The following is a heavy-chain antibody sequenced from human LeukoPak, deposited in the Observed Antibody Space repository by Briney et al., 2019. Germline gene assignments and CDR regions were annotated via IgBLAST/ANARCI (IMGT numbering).Heavy chain of an antibody. D-gene: IGHD2-21*02. CDR2: ISSSSSSYI. V-gene: IGHV3-21*01. CDR1: GFTFSSYE. CDR3: ARVLGACGGDCYSLNHYYYYYMDV. Sequence: GGSLRLSCAASGFTFSSYEMNWVRQAPGKGLEWVSSISSSSSSYIYYADSVKGRFTISRDNAKNSLYLQMNSLRAEDTAVYYCARVLGACGGDCYSLNHYYYYYMDVWGKGTTVTVSS. J-gene: IGHJ6*03.